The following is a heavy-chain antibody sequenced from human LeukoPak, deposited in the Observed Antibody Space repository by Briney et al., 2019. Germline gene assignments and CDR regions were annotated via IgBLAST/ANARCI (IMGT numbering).Heavy chain of an antibody. Sequence: ASVKVSCKASGYTFTSYGINWVRQATGQGLEWMGWMNPNSGNTGYAQKFQGRVTMTRNTSISTAYMELSSLRSEDTAVYYCARGGYSSSWYLEGRGNWFDPWGQGTLVTVSS. CDR1: GYTFTSYG. D-gene: IGHD6-13*01. CDR3: ARGGYSSSWYLEGRGNWFDP. V-gene: IGHV1-8*02. CDR2: MNPNSGNT. J-gene: IGHJ5*02.